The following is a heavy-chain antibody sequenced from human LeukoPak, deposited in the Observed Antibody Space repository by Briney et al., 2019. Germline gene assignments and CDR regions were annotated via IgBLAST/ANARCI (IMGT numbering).Heavy chain of an antibody. CDR1: GFTFSAYC. D-gene: IGHD5-12*01. J-gene: IGHJ4*02. CDR2: ISGTSGTI. Sequence: GSLRLSCAASGFTFSAYCMNWVRQAPGKGLEWISYISGTSGTIYYADSLKGRFTISRDNAKNSLYLQMNSLRAEDTAVYYCARDGIVASFDYWGQGTLVTVSS. CDR3: ARDGIVASFDY. V-gene: IGHV3-48*04.